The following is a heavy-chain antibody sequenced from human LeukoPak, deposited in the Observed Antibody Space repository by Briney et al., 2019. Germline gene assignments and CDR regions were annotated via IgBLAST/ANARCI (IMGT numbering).Heavy chain of an antibody. Sequence: ASVKVSCKASGYIFTSYYMHWVRQAPGQGLEWMGIINPSGGDTTYAQKFQGRLTMTRDMSTSTVYMELSSLRSEDTAVYYCGRDLNRSGYTREGRFDPWGQGTLVTVSS. CDR2: INPSGGDT. V-gene: IGHV1-46*01. CDR3: GRDLNRSGYTREGRFDP. D-gene: IGHD3-22*01. CDR1: GYIFTSYY. J-gene: IGHJ5*02.